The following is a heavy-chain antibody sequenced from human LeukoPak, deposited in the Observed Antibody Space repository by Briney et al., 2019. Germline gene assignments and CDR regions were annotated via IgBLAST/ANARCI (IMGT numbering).Heavy chain of an antibody. D-gene: IGHD1-26*01. J-gene: IGHJ4*02. V-gene: IGHV4-39*01. CDR1: GGSISSSSYY. CDR3: AKSQLLYYFDY. CDR2: IYYSGST. Sequence: SETLSLTCTVSGGSISSSSYYWGWIRQPPGKGLEWIGSIYYSGSTYYNPSLKSRVTISVDTSKNQFSLKLSSVTAADTAVYYCAKSQLLYYFDYWGQGTLVTVSS.